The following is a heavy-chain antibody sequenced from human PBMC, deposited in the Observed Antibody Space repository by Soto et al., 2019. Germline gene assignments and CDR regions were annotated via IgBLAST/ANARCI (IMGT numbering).Heavy chain of an antibody. CDR3: ARFRPDKEYYYDSSGYFFFDY. J-gene: IGHJ4*02. D-gene: IGHD3-22*01. V-gene: IGHV3-48*02. Sequence: LRLSCAASGFTFSSYSMNWVRQAPGKGLEWVSYISSSSSTIYYADSVKGRFTISRDNAKNSLYLQMNSLRDEDTAVYYCARFRPDKEYYYDSSGYFFFDYWGQGTLVTVSS. CDR2: ISSSSSTI. CDR1: GFTFSSYS.